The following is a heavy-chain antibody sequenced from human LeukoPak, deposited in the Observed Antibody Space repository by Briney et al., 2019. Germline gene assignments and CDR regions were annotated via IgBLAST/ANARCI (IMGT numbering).Heavy chain of an antibody. D-gene: IGHD2-2*01. CDR3: AILDRADCGSTSCSRGSGAFDI. V-gene: IGHV5-51*01. J-gene: IGHJ3*02. CDR1: VYSFTTYW. CDR2: IYHGDSDT. Sequence: GETLKISCQASVYSFTTYWFGWVRQIPGKGLECTGNIYHGDSDTRYSPSFQGQVTTSVDKSISTAYLQWSSLKASDTAMYYCAILDRADCGSTSCSRGSGAFDIWGQGTMVTVSS.